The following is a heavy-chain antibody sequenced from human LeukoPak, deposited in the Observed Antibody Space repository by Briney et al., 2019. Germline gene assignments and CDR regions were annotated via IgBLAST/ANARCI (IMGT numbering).Heavy chain of an antibody. D-gene: IGHD2/OR15-2a*01. CDR1: GFTFSNYW. CDR3: ARGGTQSPID. V-gene: IGHV3-7*01. Sequence: PGGSLRLSCGASGFTFSNYWMSWVRQAPGKGLEWVANIKEDGSATYYVDSVKGRFTISRDNAKNSLYLQMNSLRVEDTAVYYCARGGTQSPIDWGPGTLVTVSS. J-gene: IGHJ4*02. CDR2: IKEDGSAT.